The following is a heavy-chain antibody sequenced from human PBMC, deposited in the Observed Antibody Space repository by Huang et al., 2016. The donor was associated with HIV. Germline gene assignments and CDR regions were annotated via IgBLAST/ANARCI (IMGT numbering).Heavy chain of an antibody. V-gene: IGHV1-18*04. D-gene: IGHD3-22*01. CDR2: ISGYNDNI. J-gene: IGHJ4*02. CDR1: GYSFTSYG. CDR3: ARSYYYDSSGYWDF. Sequence: SKASGYSFTSYGVSWVRQGPGQGLEWMGWISGYNDNINYAQKFQGRVTSSADTSTNTDYMELRSLRSDDTAVYYCARSYYYDSSGYWDFWGQGTQVTVSS.